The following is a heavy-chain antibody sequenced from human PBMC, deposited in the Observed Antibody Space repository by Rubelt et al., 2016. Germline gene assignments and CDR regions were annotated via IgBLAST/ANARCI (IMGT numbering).Heavy chain of an antibody. CDR1: GYTSTNSD. D-gene: IGHD3-3*02. CDR2: MNPNSGDT. V-gene: IGHV1-8*01. J-gene: IGHJ4*02. CDR3: ARTISKGDFDEY. Sequence: QVQLVQSGAEVKKPGTSVKVSCQASGYTSTNSDINWVRQATGQGLEWMGWMNPNSGDTGYAQRFKGKVTMTRENSIDTAYMGRRRLACEDTAVYYCARTISKGDFDEYWGQGTRVTVSS.